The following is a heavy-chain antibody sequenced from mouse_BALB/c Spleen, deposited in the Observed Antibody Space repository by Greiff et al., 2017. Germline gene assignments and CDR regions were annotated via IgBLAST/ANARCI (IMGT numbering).Heavy chain of an antibody. CDR1: GFSLTGYG. D-gene: IGHD1-1*01. V-gene: IGHV2-6-7*01. CDR2: IWGDGST. J-gene: IGHJ4*01. Sequence: VQVVESGPGLVAPSQSLSITCTVSGFSLTGYGVNWVRQPPGKGLEWLGMIWGDGSTDYNSALKSRLSISKDNSNSQIFLKMNSLQTDDTARYYCARDGAILRSYAMDYWGQGTSVTVSS. CDR3: ARDGAILRSYAMDY.